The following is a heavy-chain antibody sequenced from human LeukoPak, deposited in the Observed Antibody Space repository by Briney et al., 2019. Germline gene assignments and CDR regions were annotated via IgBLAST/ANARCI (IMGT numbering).Heavy chain of an antibody. CDR3: AKDMFRRYIVVGSFDY. CDR2: ISYDGSNK. V-gene: IGHV3-30*18. Sequence: PGGSLRLSCAASGFTFSSYGMHWVRQAPGKGLEWVAVISYDGSNKYYADSVKGRFTISRDDSKNTLYLQMNSLRAEDTAVYYCAKDMFRRYIVVGSFDYWGQGTLVTVSS. J-gene: IGHJ4*02. D-gene: IGHD2-21*01. CDR1: GFTFSSYG.